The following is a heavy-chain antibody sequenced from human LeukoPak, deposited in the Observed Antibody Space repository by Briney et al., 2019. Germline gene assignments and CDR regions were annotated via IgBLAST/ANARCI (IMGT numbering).Heavy chain of an antibody. Sequence: PGGSLRLSCAASGFTFSAYNLNWVRQAPGKGREWISAIGGSGGRTYYADFVKGRFTISRDNSKNTLYLQMNSLRVEDTAVYYCAKDGSYYFDYWGQGTLVTVSS. J-gene: IGHJ4*02. CDR2: IGGSGGRT. CDR3: AKDGSYYFDY. V-gene: IGHV3-23*01. CDR1: GFTFSAYN.